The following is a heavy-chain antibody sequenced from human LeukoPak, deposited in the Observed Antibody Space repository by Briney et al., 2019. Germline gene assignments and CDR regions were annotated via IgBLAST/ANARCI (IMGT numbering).Heavy chain of an antibody. J-gene: IGHJ5*02. V-gene: IGHV1-18*01. D-gene: IGHD6-13*01. Sequence: ASVKVSCKASGYTFTSYGISWVRQAPGQGLEWMGWISGYSGNTNYAQNLQGRVTMTTDTSTSTVYMELRSLRSDDTAVYYCARGGIAAAGTPNWFDPWGQGALVTVSS. CDR3: ARGGIAAAGTPNWFDP. CDR2: ISGYSGNT. CDR1: GYTFTSYG.